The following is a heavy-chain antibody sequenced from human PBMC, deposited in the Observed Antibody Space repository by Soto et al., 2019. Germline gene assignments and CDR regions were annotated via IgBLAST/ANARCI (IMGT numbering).Heavy chain of an antibody. D-gene: IGHD5-12*01. Sequence: QVPLVQSGGEVKKPGASVKVSCKASGYTFTIYGINWVRQAPGQGLEWMGWISPDNGNTNYAQKLQGRVTMTTDTPTSTAYMGLRSLSSDDTAVYYCARALGYSGYAGMDVWGQATTATVSS. CDR2: ISPDNGNT. CDR1: GYTFTIYG. V-gene: IGHV1-18*01. J-gene: IGHJ6*02. CDR3: ARALGYSGYAGMDV.